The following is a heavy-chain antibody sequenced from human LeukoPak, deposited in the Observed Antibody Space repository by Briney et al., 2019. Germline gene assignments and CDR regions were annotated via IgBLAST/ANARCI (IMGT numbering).Heavy chain of an antibody. Sequence: ASVKVSCKASGYTFTDYYIHWVRQAPGQGLEWMGWINPNSGGTNYAQKFQGRVTMTGDTSISTAYMELSRLRSDDTAVYYCARDRDGAQGGYWGQGTLVTVSS. CDR3: ARDRDGAQGGY. V-gene: IGHV1-2*02. J-gene: IGHJ4*02. D-gene: IGHD4-17*01. CDR2: INPNSGGT. CDR1: GYTFTDYY.